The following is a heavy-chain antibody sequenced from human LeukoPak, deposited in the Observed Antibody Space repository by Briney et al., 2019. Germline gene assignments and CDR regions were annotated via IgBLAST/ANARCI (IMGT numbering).Heavy chain of an antibody. CDR2: IWYDGSKE. CDR1: GFTFSRYG. J-gene: IGHJ4*02. D-gene: IGHD6-19*01. V-gene: IGHV3-33*01. CDR3: ARAIAVAGPYYFDY. Sequence: GGSLRLSCAASGFTFSRYGMHWVRQAPGKGLEWLAVIWYDGSKEYYADSVKGRFTISRDNAKNSLSLQMNSLRAEDTAVYYCARAIAVAGPYYFDYWGQGTLVTVSS.